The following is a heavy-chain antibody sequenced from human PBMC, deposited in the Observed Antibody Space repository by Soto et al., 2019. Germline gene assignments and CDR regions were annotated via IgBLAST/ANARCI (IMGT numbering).Heavy chain of an antibody. J-gene: IGHJ5*01. V-gene: IGHV4-30-4*01. CDR1: GGSISSGDYY. D-gene: IGHD3-16*01. Sequence: ASETLSLTCTVSGGSISSGDYYWSWIRQPPGKGLEWIGYIYYSGSTYYNPSLKSRVTISVDTSKNQFSLKLSSVTAADTAVYYCARDWGPYWFDSWGQGILVTVSS. CDR3: ARDWGPYWFDS. CDR2: IYYSGST.